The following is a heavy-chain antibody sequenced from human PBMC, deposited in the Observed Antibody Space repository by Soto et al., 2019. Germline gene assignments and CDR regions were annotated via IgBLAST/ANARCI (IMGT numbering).Heavy chain of an antibody. Sequence: SETLSLTCTVSGGSISSYYWSWIRQPPGKGLEWIGYIYYSGSTNYNPSLKSRVTISVDTSKNQFSLKLSSVTAADTAVYYCARGYSSSRHYYYYYMDFSGKGTTVTVSS. V-gene: IGHV4-59*01. CDR1: GGSISSYY. CDR2: IYYSGST. D-gene: IGHD6-13*01. CDR3: ARGYSSSRHYYYYYMDF. J-gene: IGHJ6*03.